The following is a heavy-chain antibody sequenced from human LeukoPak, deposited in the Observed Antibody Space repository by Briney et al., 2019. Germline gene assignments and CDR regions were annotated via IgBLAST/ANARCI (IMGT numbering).Heavy chain of an antibody. V-gene: IGHV1-46*01. D-gene: IGHD2-2*02. CDR1: GGTFSSYA. CDR2: INPSGGST. CDR3: ARGTPYCSSASCYNY. Sequence: ASVKVSCKASGGTFSSYAISWVRQAPGQGLEWMGIINPSGGSTSYAQKFQGRVTMTRDTSTSTVYMELSSLRSEDTAVYYCARGTPYCSSASCYNYWGQGTLVTVSS. J-gene: IGHJ4*02.